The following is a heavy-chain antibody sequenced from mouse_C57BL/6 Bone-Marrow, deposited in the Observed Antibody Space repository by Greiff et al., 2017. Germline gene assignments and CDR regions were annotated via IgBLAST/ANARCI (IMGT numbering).Heavy chain of an antibody. V-gene: IGHV1-81*01. CDR2: IYPRSGNT. J-gene: IGHJ3*01. CDR1: GYTFTSYG. Sequence: VKLQESGAELARPGASVQLSCKASGYTFTSYGISWVKQRTGQGLEWLGEIYPRSGNTYYNAKFTGKATLTADQSSSTAYMELRSRTSEDCAVYFCARGEGSLFAYWGQGTLVTVSA. CDR3: ARGEGSLFAY.